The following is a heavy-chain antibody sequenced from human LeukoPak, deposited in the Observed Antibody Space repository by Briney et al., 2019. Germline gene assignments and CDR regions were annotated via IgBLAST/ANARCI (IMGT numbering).Heavy chain of an antibody. D-gene: IGHD4-17*01. CDR1: GFTFSSYS. V-gene: IGHV3-21*01. CDR3: ARQNYGDYYFDY. Sequence: PGGSLRLSCAASGFTFSSYSMNWVRQAPGKGLEWVSSISSSSSYIYYADSVKGRFTISRDNAKNSLYLQMNSLRAEDTAVYYCARQNYGDYYFDYWGQGTLVTVSS. J-gene: IGHJ4*02. CDR2: ISSSSSYI.